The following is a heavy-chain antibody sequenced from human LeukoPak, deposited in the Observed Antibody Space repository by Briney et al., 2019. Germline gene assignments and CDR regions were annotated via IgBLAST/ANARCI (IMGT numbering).Heavy chain of an antibody. D-gene: IGHD3-3*01. V-gene: IGHV4-39*07. J-gene: IGHJ3*02. CDR3: ARDDFDYNDLVSVIHI. CDR1: GGSISSSSYY. CDR2: IYYSGST. Sequence: ASETLSLTCTVSGGSISSSSYYWGWIRQPPGKGLEWIGSIYYSGSTYYNPSLKSRVTISVDTSKNQFSLKLSSVTAADTAVYYCARDDFDYNDLVSVIHIWGQGTMVTVSS.